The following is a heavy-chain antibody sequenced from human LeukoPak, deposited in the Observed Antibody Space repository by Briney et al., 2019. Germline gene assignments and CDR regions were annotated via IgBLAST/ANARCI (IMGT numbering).Heavy chain of an antibody. Sequence: ASVKVSCKTSGYTFTGYYLHWVRQAPGQGLEWMGWMNPNSGNTGYAQKFQGRVTMTRNTSISTAYMELSSLRSEDTAVYYCARGYCSGGSCYADAFDIWGQGTMVTVSS. CDR2: MNPNSGNT. J-gene: IGHJ3*02. CDR1: GYTFTGYY. V-gene: IGHV1-8*02. D-gene: IGHD2-15*01. CDR3: ARGYCSGGSCYADAFDI.